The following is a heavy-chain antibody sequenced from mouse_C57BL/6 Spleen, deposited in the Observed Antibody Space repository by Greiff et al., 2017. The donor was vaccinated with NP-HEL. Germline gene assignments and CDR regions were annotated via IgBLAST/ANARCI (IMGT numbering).Heavy chain of an antibody. CDR3: ARGPWDWGFDY. Sequence: EVQLVESGGGLVQPGGSLSLSCAASGFTFTDYYMSWVRQPPGKALEWLGFIRNKANGYTTAYSESVKGRFTISRDTSQSILYLQMNALRAEDSATYDGARGPWDWGFDYWGQGTTLTVAS. J-gene: IGHJ2*01. CDR1: GFTFTDYY. D-gene: IGHD4-1*01. V-gene: IGHV7-3*01. CDR2: IRNKANGYTT.